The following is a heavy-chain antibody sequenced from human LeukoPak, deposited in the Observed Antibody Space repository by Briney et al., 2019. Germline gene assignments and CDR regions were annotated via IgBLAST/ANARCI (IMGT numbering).Heavy chain of an antibody. CDR3: AKESIAARRVNYFDY. CDR2: ISSSGSYI. CDR1: GFTFSSYS. Sequence: PGGSLTLSCAASGFTFSSYSMNWVRQAPGKGLEWVSSISSSGSYIYYAAFVKGRFTISRDNSKNPPYLQINSLRAEDTAVYYCAKESIAARRVNYFDYWGQGTLVTVSS. J-gene: IGHJ4*02. V-gene: IGHV3-21*01. D-gene: IGHD6-6*01.